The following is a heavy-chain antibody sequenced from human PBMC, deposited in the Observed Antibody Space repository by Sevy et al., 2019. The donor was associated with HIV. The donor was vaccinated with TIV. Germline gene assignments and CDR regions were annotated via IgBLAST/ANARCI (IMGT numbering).Heavy chain of an antibody. J-gene: IGHJ4*02. Sequence: GGSLRLSCAASGFSFSSYGMHWVRQAPGKGLEWVAVISYDGSNKYYAGSVKGRFTNSSDNSNNTLYLQMTSLRAEDRAGYYCAKSPAAAGASFESWGQGVLVTVSS. CDR2: ISYDGSNK. CDR3: AKSPAAAGASFES. CDR1: GFSFSSYG. D-gene: IGHD6-13*01. V-gene: IGHV3-30*18.